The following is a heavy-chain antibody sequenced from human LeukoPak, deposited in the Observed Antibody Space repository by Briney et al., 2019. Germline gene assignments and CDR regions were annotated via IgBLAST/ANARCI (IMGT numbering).Heavy chain of an antibody. CDR3: ARGLVVGPSAHSAIFDY. J-gene: IGHJ4*02. D-gene: IGHD2-2*01. V-gene: IGHV3-7*01. CDR2: IKQDGSEK. Sequence: GGSLRLSCAASGFTLSNCWMSWVRQAPGKGLEWVANIKQDGSEKYYVDSVKGRFTNSRDNAKNSLYLHMNGLRAEDTAVYYCARGLVVGPSAHSAIFDYWGQGTLVTVSS. CDR1: GFTLSNCW.